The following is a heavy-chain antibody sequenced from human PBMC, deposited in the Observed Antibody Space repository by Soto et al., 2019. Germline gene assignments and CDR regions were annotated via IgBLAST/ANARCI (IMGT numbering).Heavy chain of an antibody. D-gene: IGHD3-3*01. Sequence: SETLSLTCTVSGGSISSGDYYWSWIRQPPGKGLEWIGYIYYSGSTYYNPSLKSRVTISVDTSKNQFSLKLSSVTAADTAVYYCARGRYYDFWSGLSGYYYGMDVWGQGTTVTVSS. CDR1: GGSISSGDYY. V-gene: IGHV4-30-4*01. CDR3: ARGRYYDFWSGLSGYYYGMDV. J-gene: IGHJ6*02. CDR2: IYYSGST.